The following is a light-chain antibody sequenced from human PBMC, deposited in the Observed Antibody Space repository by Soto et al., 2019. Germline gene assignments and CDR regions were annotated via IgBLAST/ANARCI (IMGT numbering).Light chain of an antibody. Sequence: QSALTQPASVSGSPGQSITISCTGTSSDVGGYNYVSWYQQHPGKDPKLMIYEVSNRPSGVSNRFSGSKSGNTASLTISGLQAEDEADYYCSSYTSSIVVFGGGTQLTVL. CDR3: SSYTSSIVV. CDR2: EVS. J-gene: IGLJ2*01. V-gene: IGLV2-14*01. CDR1: SSDVGGYNY.